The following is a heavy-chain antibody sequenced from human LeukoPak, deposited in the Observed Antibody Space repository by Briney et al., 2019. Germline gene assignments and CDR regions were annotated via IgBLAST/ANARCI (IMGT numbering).Heavy chain of an antibody. J-gene: IGHJ4*02. CDR2: IKSKTGSGTT. V-gene: IGHV3-15*01. CDR1: GFTFSNAW. CDR3: TTDDYGDLAPGTDY. D-gene: IGHD4-17*01. Sequence: GGSLRLSCAASGFTFSNAWMSWVRQAPGKGLEWVGRIKSKTGSGTTDYAAPVKGSFIISRDDSKNTLYLQMNSLKTEDTAVHYCTTDDYGDLAPGTDYWGQGTLVTVSS.